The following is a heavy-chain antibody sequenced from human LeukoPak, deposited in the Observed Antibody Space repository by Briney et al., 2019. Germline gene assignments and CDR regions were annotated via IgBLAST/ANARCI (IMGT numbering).Heavy chain of an antibody. CDR2: IKQDGSEK. Sequence: GGSLRLSCAASGFTFSSYWMSWVRQAPGKGLEWVANIKQDGSEKYYVDSVKGRFTISRDNAKNSLYLQMNSLRAEDMAVYYCARDYYDFWSGYFDYWGQGTLVTVSS. J-gene: IGHJ4*02. CDR3: ARDYYDFWSGYFDY. D-gene: IGHD3-3*01. V-gene: IGHV3-7*03. CDR1: GFTFSSYW.